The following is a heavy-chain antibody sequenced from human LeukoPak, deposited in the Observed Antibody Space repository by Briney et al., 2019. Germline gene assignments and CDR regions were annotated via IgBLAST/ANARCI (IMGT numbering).Heavy chain of an antibody. CDR2: IHYSGST. V-gene: IGHV4-59*12. Sequence: SETLSLTCTVSGGSISSYYWSWIRQPPGKGLEWIGYIHYSGSTNYNPSLKSRVTISVDTSKKRFSLKLSSVTAADTAVYYCARDQGTIILGYFDYWGQGTLVTVSS. J-gene: IGHJ4*02. CDR3: ARDQGTIILGYFDY. CDR1: GGSISSYY. D-gene: IGHD3-22*01.